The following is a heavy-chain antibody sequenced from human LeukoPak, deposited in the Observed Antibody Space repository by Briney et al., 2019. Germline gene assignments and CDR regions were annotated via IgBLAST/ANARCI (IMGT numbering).Heavy chain of an antibody. CDR1: GGSISSYY. CDR3: ARDFSSSSTVYYYYYMDV. J-gene: IGHJ6*03. D-gene: IGHD6-6*01. CDR2: IYYSGST. Sequence: SETLSLTRTVSGGSISSYYWSWIRQPPGKGLEWIGYIYYSGSTNYNPSLKSRVTISLDTSKNQFSLKLSSVTAADTAIYYCARDFSSSSTVYYYYYMDVWGKGATVTVSS. V-gene: IGHV4-59*12.